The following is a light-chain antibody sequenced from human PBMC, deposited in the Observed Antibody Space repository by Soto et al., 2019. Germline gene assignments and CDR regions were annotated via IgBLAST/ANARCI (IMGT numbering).Light chain of an antibody. CDR1: SSSIGNNF. J-gene: IGLJ3*02. V-gene: IGLV1-51*02. CDR2: ENY. Sequence: QSALTQPPSVSAAPGQRVTISCSGSSSSIGNNFVSWYQQLPGTAPKLLIYENYKRPSEIPDRFSGSKSGTSATLEITGLQTGDEADYYCATWDDSLTALFGGGTKVTVL. CDR3: ATWDDSLTAL.